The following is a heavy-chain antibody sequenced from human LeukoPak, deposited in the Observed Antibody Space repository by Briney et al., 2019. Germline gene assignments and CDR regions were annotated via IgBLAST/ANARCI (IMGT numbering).Heavy chain of an antibody. CDR1: GFTFSTYA. CDR3: AKDNADYPIYYFDS. Sequence: GGSLRLSCAASGFTFSTYAMNWVRQVPGKGLEWVSGISASGGGKFYADSVKGRFTISRDKSKSTLYLQVNSLRADDAAVYYCAKDNADYPIYYFDSWGQGTLVTVSS. V-gene: IGHV3-23*01. CDR2: ISASGGGK. J-gene: IGHJ4*02. D-gene: IGHD3-16*01.